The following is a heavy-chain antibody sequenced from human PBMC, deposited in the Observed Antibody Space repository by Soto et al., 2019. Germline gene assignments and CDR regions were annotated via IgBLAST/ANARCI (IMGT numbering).Heavy chain of an antibody. CDR2: ISGSGGST. Sequence: GGSLRLSCAASGFTFSSYAMSWVRQAPGKGLEWVSAISGSGGSTYYADSVKGRFTISRDNSKNTLYLQMNSLRAEDTAVYYCAKSFIYGSGSPVDYWGRGTLVTVSS. D-gene: IGHD3-10*01. CDR1: GFTFSSYA. CDR3: AKSFIYGSGSPVDY. V-gene: IGHV3-23*01. J-gene: IGHJ4*02.